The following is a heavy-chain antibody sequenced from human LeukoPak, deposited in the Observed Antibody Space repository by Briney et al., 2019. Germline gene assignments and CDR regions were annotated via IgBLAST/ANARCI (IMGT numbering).Heavy chain of an antibody. CDR1: GFTFSSYW. V-gene: IGHV3-74*01. CDR2: INSDGSST. D-gene: IGHD3-16*01. Sequence: GGSLRLSCAASGFTFSSYWMHWVRQGPGKGLVWVSRINSDGSSTTYADSVKGRFTISRDNSKNTLYLQMNSLRVEDTAVYYCAKEAPLQFGDWFDPWGQGTLVTVSS. J-gene: IGHJ5*02. CDR3: AKEAPLQFGDWFDP.